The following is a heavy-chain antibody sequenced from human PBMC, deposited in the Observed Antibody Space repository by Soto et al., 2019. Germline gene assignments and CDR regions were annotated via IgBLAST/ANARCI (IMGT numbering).Heavy chain of an antibody. J-gene: IGHJ4*02. V-gene: IGHV3-21*06. D-gene: IGHD3-10*01. Sequence: PGWSLRLSCVASGLIFSGHSFSLVRQAPGKGLEWVSSISVVPNSMYYADSVKGRFTISRDNAKNTMYLEMDSLRVEDTAVYFCARELQSSTEGHWGQGTLVTVS. CDR1: GLIFSGHS. CDR2: ISVVPNSM. CDR3: ARELQSSTEGH.